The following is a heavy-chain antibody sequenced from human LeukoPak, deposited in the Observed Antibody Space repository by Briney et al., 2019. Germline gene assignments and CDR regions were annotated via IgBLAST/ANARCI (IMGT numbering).Heavy chain of an antibody. CDR1: GFTFSDQY. CDR3: TRAYFSGSYYYAFDI. J-gene: IGHJ3*02. CDR2: SRNKARSYTT. V-gene: IGHV3-72*01. Sequence: PGGSLRLSCAASGFTFSDQYMDWVRQAPGKGLEWVGRSRNKARSYTTEYAASVKGRFTISRDESKNAVYLQMSSLKTEDTAVYYCTRAYFSGSYYYAFDIWGQGTMVTVSS. D-gene: IGHD1-26*01.